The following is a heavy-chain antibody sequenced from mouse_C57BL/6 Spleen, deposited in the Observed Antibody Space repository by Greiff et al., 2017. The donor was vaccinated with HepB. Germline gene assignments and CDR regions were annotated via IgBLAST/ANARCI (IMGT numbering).Heavy chain of an antibody. CDR2: ISDGGSYT. CDR3: ARAYDYDAFAY. V-gene: IGHV5-4*03. CDR1: GFTFSSYA. J-gene: IGHJ3*01. D-gene: IGHD2-4*01. Sequence: DVMLVESGGGLVKPGGSLKLSCAASGFTFSSYAMSWVRQTPEKRLEWVATISDGGSYTYYPDNVKGRFTISRDNAKNNLYLQMSHLKSEDTAMYYCARAYDYDAFAYWGQGTLVTVSA.